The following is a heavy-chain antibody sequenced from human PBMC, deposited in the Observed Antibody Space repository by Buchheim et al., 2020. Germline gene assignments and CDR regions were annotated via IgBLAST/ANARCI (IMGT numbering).Heavy chain of an antibody. CDR1: GFTFSSYA. D-gene: IGHD2-15*01. V-gene: IGHV3-30-3*01. CDR2: ISYDGSNK. J-gene: IGHJ4*02. CDR3: ARGARVYCSGGSCYPSY. Sequence: QVQLVESGGGVVQPGRSLRLSCAASGFTFSSYAMHWVRQAPGKGLEWVAVISYDGSNKYYADSVKGRFTISRDNSKNTLYLQMNSLRAEDTAVYYCARGARVYCSGGSCYPSYWGQGTL.